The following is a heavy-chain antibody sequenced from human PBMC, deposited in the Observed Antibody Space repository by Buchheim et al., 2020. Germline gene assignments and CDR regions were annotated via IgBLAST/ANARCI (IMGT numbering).Heavy chain of an antibody. CDR2: IYSGGST. CDR1: GFTVSSNY. V-gene: IGHV3-66*01. D-gene: IGHD2-15*01. J-gene: IGHJ4*02. CDR3: ARDPFPYCSGGSCYSWGFDY. Sequence: EVQLVESGGGLVQPGGSLRLSCAASGFTVSSNYMSWVRQAPGKGLEWVSVIYSGGSTYYADSVKGRFTISRDNSKNTLYLHMNSLRAEDTAVYYCARDPFPYCSGGSCYSWGFDYWGQGTL.